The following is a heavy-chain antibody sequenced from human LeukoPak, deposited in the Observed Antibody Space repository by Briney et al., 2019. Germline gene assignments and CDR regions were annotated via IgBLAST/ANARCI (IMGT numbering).Heavy chain of an antibody. CDR2: ISSAGDT. V-gene: IGHV3-13*01. CDR3: ARYCSSSRCYSSGLSHGLDV. CDR1: GFTFSSCD. J-gene: IGHJ6*02. Sequence: GGSLRLSYAASGFTFSSCDIHWVRQATGKGLEWVSSISSAGDTYYLGSVKGRFTISRENAKNFLYLQMNNLRAEDTAVYYCARYCSSSRCYSSGLSHGLDVRGQGTTVTVSS. D-gene: IGHD2-2*01.